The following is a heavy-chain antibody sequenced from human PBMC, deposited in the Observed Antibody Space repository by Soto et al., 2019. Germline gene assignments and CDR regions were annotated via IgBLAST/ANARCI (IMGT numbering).Heavy chain of an antibody. CDR3: ASVGGKNAFDN. CDR2: MYYSGST. D-gene: IGHD3-10*01. J-gene: IGHJ3*02. Sequence: QVQLQESGPGLVKPSQTLSLTCTVSGGSISSGGYYWSWNRQHPGKGLEWVGYMYYSGSTYYNPALKRQVTTSVDTSKNQFSLKLCSVTAAGTAVYYCASVGGKNAFDNWGQGTMVTVSS. V-gene: IGHV4-31*01. CDR1: GGSISSGGYY.